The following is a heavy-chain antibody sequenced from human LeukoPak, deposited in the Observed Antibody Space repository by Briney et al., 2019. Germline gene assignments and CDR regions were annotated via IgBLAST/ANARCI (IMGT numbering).Heavy chain of an antibody. Sequence: PGGSLRVSCVASGFTFSTYAMTWVRQAPGKGLEWVSAIGARGDTSDYADSVKGRFTISRDNSKNTLYLQMNTLRVEDTAVYYCVKRDRGTFDYWGQGTLVTVSS. CDR2: IGARGDTS. D-gene: IGHD1-1*01. J-gene: IGHJ4*02. CDR3: VKRDRGTFDY. V-gene: IGHV3-23*01. CDR1: GFTFSTYA.